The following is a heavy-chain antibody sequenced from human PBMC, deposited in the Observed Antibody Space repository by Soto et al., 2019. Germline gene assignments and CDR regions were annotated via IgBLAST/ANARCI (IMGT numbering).Heavy chain of an antibody. Sequence: SETLSLTCTVSGGSISSGGYYWSWIRQHPGKGLEWIGYIYYSGSTYYNPSLKSRVTISVDTSKNQFSLKLSSVTAADTAVYNCARALRIAARLSCFDPWGQGTLVTVSS. J-gene: IGHJ5*02. D-gene: IGHD6-6*01. CDR2: IYYSGST. V-gene: IGHV4-31*03. CDR1: GGSISSGGYY. CDR3: ARALRIAARLSCFDP.